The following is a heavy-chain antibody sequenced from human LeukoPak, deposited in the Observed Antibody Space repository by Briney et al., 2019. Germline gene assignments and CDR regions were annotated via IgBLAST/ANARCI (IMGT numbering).Heavy chain of an antibody. Sequence: SETLSLTCTVSGGSISSYYWSWIRQPPGKGLEWIGYIYYSGSTNYNPSLKSRVTISVDTSKNQFSQKLSSVTAADTAVYYCARGSRITMVRGVYFDYWGQGTLVTVSS. CDR2: IYYSGST. V-gene: IGHV4-59*08. D-gene: IGHD3-10*01. CDR3: ARGSRITMVRGVYFDY. J-gene: IGHJ4*02. CDR1: GGSISSYY.